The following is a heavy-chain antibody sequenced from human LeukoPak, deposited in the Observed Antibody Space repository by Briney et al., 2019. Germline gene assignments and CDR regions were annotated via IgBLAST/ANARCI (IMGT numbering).Heavy chain of an antibody. Sequence: GGSLRLSCAASGFSFSDYSMNWVRQAPGKGLEWVSAIDSRGRNTHYADSVRGRFTISRDNAKNTLILQMNSLRVEDTAVYFCAKALYDTTGGGYWGQGTLVTVSS. V-gene: IGHV3-23*05. J-gene: IGHJ4*02. CDR3: AKALYDTTGGGY. CDR2: IDSRGRNT. D-gene: IGHD2-8*02. CDR1: GFSFSDYS.